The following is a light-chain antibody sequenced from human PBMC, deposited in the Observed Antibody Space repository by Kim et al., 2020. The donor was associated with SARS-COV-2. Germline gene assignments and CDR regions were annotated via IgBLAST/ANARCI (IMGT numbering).Light chain of an antibody. CDR3: SSYTASSTLV. J-gene: IGLJ2*01. Sequence: GQSITISCTGTSSDVGSYNLVSWYQQHPGKAPKLMIYDVSKRPSGVSNRFSGSKSGNTASLTISGLQAEDEADYYCSSYTASSTLVFGGGTQLTVL. V-gene: IGLV2-23*02. CDR2: DVS. CDR1: SSDVGSYNL.